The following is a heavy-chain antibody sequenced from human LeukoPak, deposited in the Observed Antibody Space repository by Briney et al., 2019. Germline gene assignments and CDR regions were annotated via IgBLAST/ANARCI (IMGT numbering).Heavy chain of an antibody. CDR2: IYTSGST. D-gene: IGHD6-19*01. Sequence: SETLSLTCTVSGGSISSGSYYWSWIRQPAGRGLEWIGRIYTSGSTNYNPSLKSRVTISVDTSKNQFSLKLSSVTAADTAVYYCAVAGTNYYYYMDVWGKGTTVTVSS. CDR3: AVAGTNYYYYMDV. V-gene: IGHV4-61*02. J-gene: IGHJ6*03. CDR1: GGSISSGSYY.